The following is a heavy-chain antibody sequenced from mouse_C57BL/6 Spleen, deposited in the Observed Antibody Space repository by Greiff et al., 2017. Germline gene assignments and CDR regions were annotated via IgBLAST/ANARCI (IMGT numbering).Heavy chain of an antibody. Sequence: EVKLVESGGGLVKPGGSLKLSCAASGFTFSDYGMHWVRQAPEKGLEWVAYISSGSSTIYYADTVKGRFTISRDNAKNTLFLQMTSLRSEDTAMYYCARRPDDYDWGYYFDYWGQGTTLTVSS. CDR2: ISSGSSTI. J-gene: IGHJ2*01. CDR3: ARRPDDYDWGYYFDY. D-gene: IGHD2-4*01. CDR1: GFTFSDYG. V-gene: IGHV5-17*01.